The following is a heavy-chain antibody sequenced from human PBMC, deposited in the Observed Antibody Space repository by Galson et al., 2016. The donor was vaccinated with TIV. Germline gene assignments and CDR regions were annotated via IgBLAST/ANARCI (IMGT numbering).Heavy chain of an antibody. CDR3: ARTAGGIDQ. J-gene: IGHJ4*02. D-gene: IGHD1-26*01. CDR1: GYGFVDYW. CDR2: VYLGDSVT. V-gene: IGHV5-51*01. Sequence: GAEVKKPGESLKISCKHSGYGFVDYWIVWVRQRPGKGLEWMGIVYLGDSVTRYSPSFPGQVAISADKSSNTAYLQWSSLQASDTAMYYCARTAGGIDQWGQGTLVTVSS.